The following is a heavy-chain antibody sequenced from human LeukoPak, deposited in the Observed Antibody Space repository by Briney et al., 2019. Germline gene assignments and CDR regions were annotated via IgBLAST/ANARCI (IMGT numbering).Heavy chain of an antibody. CDR1: GYTFTSYA. CDR2: INTNTGNP. V-gene: IGHV7-4-1*02. D-gene: IGHD6-19*01. CDR3: ARSTGSSGWYRVDY. J-gene: IGHJ4*02. Sequence: VASVKVSCKASGYTFTSYAMNWVRQAPGQGLEWMGWINTNTGNPTYAQGFTGRFVFSLDTSVSTAYLQISSLKAEDTAVYYCARSTGSSGWYRVDYWGQGTLVTVSS.